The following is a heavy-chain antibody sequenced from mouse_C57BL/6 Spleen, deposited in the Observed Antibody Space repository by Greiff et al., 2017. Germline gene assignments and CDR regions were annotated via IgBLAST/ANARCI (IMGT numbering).Heavy chain of an antibody. V-gene: IGHV1-54*01. Sequence: QVTLKESGAELVRPGTSVKVSCKASGYAFTNYLIEWVKQRPGQGLEWIGVINPGSGGTNYNEKFKGKATLTADKSSSTAYMQLSSLTSEDSAVYFCARSGLWLPYFDDWGQGTTLTVSS. CDR2: INPGSGGT. CDR3: ARSGLWLPYFDD. J-gene: IGHJ2*01. D-gene: IGHD2-2*01. CDR1: GYAFTNYL.